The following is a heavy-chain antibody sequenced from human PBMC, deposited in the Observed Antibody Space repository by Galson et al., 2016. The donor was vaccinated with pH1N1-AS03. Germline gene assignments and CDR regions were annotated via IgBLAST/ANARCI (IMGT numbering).Heavy chain of an antibody. CDR2: ISAYYGDT. D-gene: IGHD3-3*01. Sequence: SVKVSCKASGYTFTTYGISWVRQAPGQGLEWMGWISAYYGDTHFAHKFQERVTLTRDTSTATAYMVLRNLRSDDTAVYYCVRASEISGVVFFNYWGQGTLVTVSS. J-gene: IGHJ4*02. V-gene: IGHV1-18*01. CDR1: GYTFTTYG. CDR3: VRASEISGVVFFNY.